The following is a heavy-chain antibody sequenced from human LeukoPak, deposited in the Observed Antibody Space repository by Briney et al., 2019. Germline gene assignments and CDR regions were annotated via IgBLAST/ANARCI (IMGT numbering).Heavy chain of an antibody. Sequence: GGSLRLSCAASGFTFSTYSMNWVRQAPGKGLEWLSFISSSGSTVYYADSVRGRFTISRDNAQNSLYLQMNSLRDEDTAVYYCAREGGVSAIPDYFDRWGQGILVTVSS. J-gene: IGHJ4*02. CDR1: GFTFSTYS. CDR3: AREGGVSAIPDYFDR. D-gene: IGHD2-2*02. CDR2: ISSSGSTV. V-gene: IGHV3-48*02.